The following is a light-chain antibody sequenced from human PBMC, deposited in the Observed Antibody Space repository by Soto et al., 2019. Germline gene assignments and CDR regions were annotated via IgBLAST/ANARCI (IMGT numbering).Light chain of an antibody. J-gene: IGKJ4*01. Sequence: EIVLTQSPGTLSLSPGERATLSCRASQSVSSSYLAWYQQKPGQAPRLLIYGASSRATGIPDRFSGSGSGTDFTLTISRLEPEDFAVYYYKQYGSSPALTFGGGTKVEIK. CDR2: GAS. CDR1: QSVSSSY. CDR3: KQYGSSPALT. V-gene: IGKV3-20*01.